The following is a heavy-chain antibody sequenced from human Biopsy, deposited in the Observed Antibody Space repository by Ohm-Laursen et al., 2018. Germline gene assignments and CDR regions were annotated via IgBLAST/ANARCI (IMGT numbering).Heavy chain of an antibody. J-gene: IGHJ6*02. CDR1: GFIFSNSG. Sequence: SLRLSCAASGFIFSNSGMHWVRQAPGKGLEWVAAISYAGSKTDYGDSVKGRLNISRDNSKNTLDLQMSGPRVEDTAVYFCAKDKGTFNFYYYGMDVWGQGTTVTVSS. V-gene: IGHV3-30*18. D-gene: IGHD2/OR15-2a*01. CDR3: AKDKGTFNFYYYGMDV. CDR2: ISYAGSKT.